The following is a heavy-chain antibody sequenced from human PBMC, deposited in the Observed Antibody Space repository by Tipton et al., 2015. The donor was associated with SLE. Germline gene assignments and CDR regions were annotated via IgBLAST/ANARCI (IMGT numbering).Heavy chain of an antibody. Sequence: GSLRLSCAASGFTFSSYGMHWVRQAPGKGLEWVAFIRYDGSNKYYADSVKGRFTISRDNSKNSLYLQMNSLRAEDTAVYYCARFLEWSAYYFDYWGQGTLVTVSS. CDR3: ARFLEWSAYYFDY. CDR2: IRYDGSNK. CDR1: GFTFSSYG. J-gene: IGHJ4*02. D-gene: IGHD3-3*01. V-gene: IGHV3-30*02.